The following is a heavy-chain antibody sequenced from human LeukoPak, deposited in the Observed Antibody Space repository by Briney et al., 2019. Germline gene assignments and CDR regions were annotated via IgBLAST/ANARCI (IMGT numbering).Heavy chain of an antibody. CDR2: ITASGGNT. Sequence: GGSLRLSCAASGFTFSSYAMGWVRQAPGKGLEWVSAITASGGNTYYADSVKGRFTISRDNSKNTLYLQVNSLRAEDTAVYYCARDSMFTSGSYSGEVDAFDIWGQGTMVTVSS. J-gene: IGHJ3*02. CDR3: ARDSMFTSGSYSGEVDAFDI. D-gene: IGHD1-26*01. V-gene: IGHV3-23*01. CDR1: GFTFSSYA.